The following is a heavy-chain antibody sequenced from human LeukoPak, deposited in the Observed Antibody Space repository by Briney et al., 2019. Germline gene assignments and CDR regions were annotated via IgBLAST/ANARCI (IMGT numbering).Heavy chain of an antibody. CDR3: ATIYSGDSSGYYRPLGY. CDR2: VDPEDGET. V-gene: IGHV1-69-2*01. CDR1: GYTFTDYY. D-gene: IGHD3-22*01. J-gene: IGHJ4*02. Sequence: ASVKVSCKVSGYTFTDYYMHWVQQAPGKGLEWMGLVDPEDGETIYAEKFQGRVIITADTSTDTAYMELSSLRSEDTAVYYCATIYSGDSSGYYRPLGYWGQGTLVTVSS.